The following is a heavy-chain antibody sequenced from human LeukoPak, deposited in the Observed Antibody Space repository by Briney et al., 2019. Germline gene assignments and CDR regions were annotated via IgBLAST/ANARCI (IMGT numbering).Heavy chain of an antibody. J-gene: IGHJ4*02. Sequence: PGRSLRLSCVSSGLTFSTHAIHCLRPAPGKGLEWVALLSYGRRNKWHADSVEGRFTVSGNGSTDRVFLQMDSLTTEDTAVYHCAVCPVKCDNSRGGIYYWGQRTLVTVSS. D-gene: IGHD4-23*01. CDR3: AVCPVKCDNSRGGIYY. CDR2: LSYGRRNK. CDR1: GLTFSTHA. V-gene: IGHV3-30*04.